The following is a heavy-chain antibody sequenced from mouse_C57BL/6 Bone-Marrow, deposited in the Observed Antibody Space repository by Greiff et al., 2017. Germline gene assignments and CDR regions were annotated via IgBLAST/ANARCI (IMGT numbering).Heavy chain of an antibody. J-gene: IGHJ2*01. V-gene: IGHV5-9*01. CDR2: ISGGGGNT. CDR3: ARHGFITTVVDFDY. Sequence: DVKLVESGGGLVKPGGSLKLSCAASGFTFSSYTMSWVRQTPEKRLEWVATISGGGGNTYYPDSVKGRFTISRDNAKNTLYLQMSSLRSEDTVLYYCARHGFITTVVDFDYWGQGTTLTVSS. D-gene: IGHD1-1*01. CDR1: GFTFSSYT.